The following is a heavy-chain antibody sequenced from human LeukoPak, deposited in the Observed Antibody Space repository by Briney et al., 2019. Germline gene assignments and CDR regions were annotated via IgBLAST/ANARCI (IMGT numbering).Heavy chain of an antibody. CDR3: ARGDREYSYDNWYFDL. CDR1: GYSISSGYY. V-gene: IGHV4-38-2*02. D-gene: IGHD5-18*01. CDR2: IYHSGST. Sequence: SETLSLTCTVSGYSISSGYYWGWIRQPPGKGLEWIGSIYHSGSTYYNPSLKSRVTISVDRSKNQFSLKLSSVTAADTAVYYCARGDREYSYDNWYFDLWGRGTLVTVSS. J-gene: IGHJ2*01.